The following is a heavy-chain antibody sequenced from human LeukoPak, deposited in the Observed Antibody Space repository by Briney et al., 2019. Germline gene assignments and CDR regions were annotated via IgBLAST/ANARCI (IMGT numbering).Heavy chain of an antibody. CDR3: AKERDARGYFDY. CDR1: GFSFSTYA. V-gene: IGHV3-23*01. CDR2: ISGSGKT. Sequence: GGSLRLSCAASGFSFSTYAMSWVRQAPGQGLEWVSAISGSGKTYYPDSVKGRFTISRDNSKNTLFLQMNGLRAEDTAVYYCAKERDARGYFDYWGQGTLVTVSS. D-gene: IGHD6-6*01. J-gene: IGHJ4*02.